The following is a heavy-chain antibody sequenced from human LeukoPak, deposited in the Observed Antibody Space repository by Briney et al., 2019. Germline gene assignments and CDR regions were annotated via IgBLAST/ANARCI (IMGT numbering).Heavy chain of an antibody. D-gene: IGHD3-16*02. CDR2: FDPEDGET. CDR1: GYTLTELS. CDR3: ATNGVTFGGVIVMGAFDI. Sequence: ASVKVSCKVSGYTLTELSMHWVRQAPGKGLEGMGGFDPEDGETIYAQKFQGRVTMTEDTSTDTAYMELSSLRSEDTAVYYCATNGVTFGGVIVMGAFDIWGQGTMVTVSS. J-gene: IGHJ3*02. V-gene: IGHV1-24*01.